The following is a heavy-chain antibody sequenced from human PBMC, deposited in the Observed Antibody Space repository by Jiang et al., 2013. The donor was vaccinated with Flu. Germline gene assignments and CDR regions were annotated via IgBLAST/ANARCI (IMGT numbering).Heavy chain of an antibody. Sequence: LLKPSETLSLTCSVSGASIRSSHWTWIRQPPGKGLEWIGVLYYSGNTNYNPSLKSRVTMSVDTSRNQLSLRLSSVTAADTAVYYCARRDGDLWGQGTLVTVSS. CDR2: LYYSGNT. V-gene: IGHV4-59*01. CDR1: GASIRSSH. J-gene: IGHJ5*02. CDR3: ARRDGDL.